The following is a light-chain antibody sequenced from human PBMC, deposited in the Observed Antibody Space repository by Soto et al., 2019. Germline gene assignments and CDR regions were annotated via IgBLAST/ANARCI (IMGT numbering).Light chain of an antibody. J-gene: IGKJ4*01. V-gene: IGKV3-11*01. CDR2: YPS. Sequence: VLTQSPATLFLSPGERATLSCRASQTVSRYLAWYQQKPGQAPGPLIYYPSNRATGIPARFSGSGPGTDYTLTISSLEPEDFAVYYCQQRSTWPLFTFGGGTKVEI. CDR3: QQRSTWPLFT. CDR1: QTVSRY.